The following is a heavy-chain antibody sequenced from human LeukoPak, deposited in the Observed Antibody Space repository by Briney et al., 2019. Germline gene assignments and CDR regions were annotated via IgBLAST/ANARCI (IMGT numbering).Heavy chain of an antibody. D-gene: IGHD4-17*01. CDR1: GGSISSYY. CDR2: IYYSGST. V-gene: IGHV4-59*01. J-gene: IGHJ6*02. Sequence: PSETLSLTCTVSGGSISSYYWSWIRQPPGKGLEWIGYIYYSGSTNYNPSLKSRVTISVDTSKNQFSLKLSSVTAADTAVYYCARWGDGDATNTGFGLGQYYYYYYGMDVWGQGTTVTVSS. CDR3: ARWGDGDATNTGFGLGQYYYYYYGMDV.